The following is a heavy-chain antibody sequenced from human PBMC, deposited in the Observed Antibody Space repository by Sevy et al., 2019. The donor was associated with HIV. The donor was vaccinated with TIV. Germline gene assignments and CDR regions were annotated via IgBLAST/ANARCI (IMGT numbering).Heavy chain of an antibody. V-gene: IGHV4-38-2*02. Sequence: SETLSLTCAVSGYSISSGYYWGWIPQPPGKGLEWIGCLHHSGSTSHNPSLKSRVTISADTSKNQFSLKVSSVTAADTAVYYCERDSTQLHSGSVDDWGQGTLVTVSS. CDR1: GYSISSGYY. J-gene: IGHJ4*02. D-gene: IGHD1-26*01. CDR3: ERDSTQLHSGSVDD. CDR2: LHHSGST.